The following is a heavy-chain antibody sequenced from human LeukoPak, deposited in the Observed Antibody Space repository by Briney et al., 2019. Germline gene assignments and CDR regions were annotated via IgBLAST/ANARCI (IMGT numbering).Heavy chain of an antibody. CDR3: ARDMDTAMVVD. D-gene: IGHD5-18*01. Sequence: SETLSLTCTVSGGSISSSSYYWGWIRQPPGKGLERIGSIYYSGSTYYNPSLKSRVTISVDTSKNQFSLKLSSVTAADTAVYYCARDMDTAMVVDWGQGTLVTVSS. CDR1: GGSISSSSYY. J-gene: IGHJ4*02. V-gene: IGHV4-39*07. CDR2: IYYSGST.